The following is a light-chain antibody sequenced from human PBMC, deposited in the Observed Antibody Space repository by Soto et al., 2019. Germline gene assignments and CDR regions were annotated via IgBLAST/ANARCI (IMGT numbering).Light chain of an antibody. CDR1: NIGSKS. V-gene: IGLV3-21*04. Sequence: SYELTQPPSVSVAPGKTARITCGGNNIGSKSVHWYQQKPGQAPVLVIYYDSDRPSGIPERFSGSNSGNTATLTISRVEAGDEADYYCHVWDSSSDHVLFGGGTKLTVL. J-gene: IGLJ2*01. CDR3: HVWDSSSDHVL. CDR2: YDS.